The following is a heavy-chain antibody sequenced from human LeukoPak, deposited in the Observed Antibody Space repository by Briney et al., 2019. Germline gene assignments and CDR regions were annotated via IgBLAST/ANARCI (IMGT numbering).Heavy chain of an antibody. CDR3: ARREDPYSSCWYLGWFDP. V-gene: IGHV4-4*07. CDR2: IYTSGST. J-gene: IGHJ5*02. D-gene: IGHD6-19*01. CDR1: GGSISSYY. Sequence: PSETLSLTCTVSGGSISSYYWSWIRQPAVKGLEWIGRIYTSGSTNYNPSLKSRVTMSVDTSKNQFSLKLSSVTAADTAVYYCARREDPYSSCWYLGWFDPWGQGTLVTVSS.